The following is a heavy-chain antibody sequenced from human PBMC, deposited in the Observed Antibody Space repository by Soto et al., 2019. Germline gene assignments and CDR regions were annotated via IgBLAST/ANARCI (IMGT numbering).Heavy chain of an antibody. J-gene: IGHJ4*02. CDR2: ISWNSATL. D-gene: IGHD3-22*01. V-gene: IGHV3-9*01. CDR1: GFIFEDFA. Sequence: PGGSLRLSCVVSGFIFEDFAMNWVRQVPGKGLEWVSGISWNSATLAYADSVKGRFIVSRDNAKNILYLQMNSLRAEDAALYYCAKDVGSYYYDTSAYLSDYWGKGTLVTVSS. CDR3: AKDVGSYYYDTSAYLSDY.